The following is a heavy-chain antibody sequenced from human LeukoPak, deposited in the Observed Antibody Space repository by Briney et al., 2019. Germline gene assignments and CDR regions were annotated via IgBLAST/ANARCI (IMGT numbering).Heavy chain of an antibody. D-gene: IGHD5-24*01. CDR1: GFTFSSYS. CDR3: ARGDGYNYEVDY. J-gene: IGHJ4*02. CDR2: ISSSSVYI. Sequence: PGRSLRLSCAASGFTFSSYSMNWVRQAPGKGLEWVSSISSSSVYIYYADSMKGRFTISRDNAKNSLYLQMNSLRAEDTAVYYCARGDGYNYEVDYWGQGTLVTVSS. V-gene: IGHV3-21*01.